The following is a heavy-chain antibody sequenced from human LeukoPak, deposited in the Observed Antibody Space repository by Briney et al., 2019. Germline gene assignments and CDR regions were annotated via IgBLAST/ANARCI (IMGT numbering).Heavy chain of an antibody. J-gene: IGHJ4*02. CDR2: INPNRGGT. D-gene: IGHD1-26*01. CDR3: ARVGYSGSYRYLYYFDS. V-gene: IGHV1-2*02. CDR1: GYTFTRYY. Sequence: ASVKVSCKASGYTFTRYYMQWVRQAPGQGGEGRGGINPNRGGTNYAQKFQGMVTITRATPISTAYMELSRLRSADTAVYYCARVGYSGSYRYLYYFDSSGQGTLVTVSS.